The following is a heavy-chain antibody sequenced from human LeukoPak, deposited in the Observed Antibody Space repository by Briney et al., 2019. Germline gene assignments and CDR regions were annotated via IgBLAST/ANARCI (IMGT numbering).Heavy chain of an antibody. CDR2: IYSGGST. V-gene: IGHV3-66*01. D-gene: IGHD6-19*01. CDR1: GFTVSSNY. CDR3: ASSRLGLFDY. Sequence: GGSLRLSCAASGFTVSSNYMSWVRQAPGKGLEWVSVIYSGGSTYYADSVKGRFTISRDKSKNTLYLQMNSLRAEDTAVYYCASSRLGLFDYWGQGTLVTVSS. J-gene: IGHJ4*02.